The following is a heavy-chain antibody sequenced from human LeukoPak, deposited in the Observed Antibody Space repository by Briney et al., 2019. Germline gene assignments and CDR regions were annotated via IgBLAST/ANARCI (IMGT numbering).Heavy chain of an antibody. CDR3: ARGYCSGGTCCLVENWLDP. V-gene: IGHV3-23*01. D-gene: IGHD2-15*01. Sequence: PGGSLRLSCAASGFTFRTYAMSWVRQAPGKGLEWVSSISDSGDATYYVDSVKGRFTISRDNPKNTLYLQMGSLRAEDTAVYYCARGYCSGGTCCLVENWLDPWGQGTLVTVSS. CDR2: ISDSGDAT. J-gene: IGHJ5*02. CDR1: GFTFRTYA.